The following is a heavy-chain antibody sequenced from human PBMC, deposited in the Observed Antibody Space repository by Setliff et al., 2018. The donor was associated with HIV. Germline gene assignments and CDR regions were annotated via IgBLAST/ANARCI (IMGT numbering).Heavy chain of an antibody. CDR3: ATRPRIAARPFGY. Sequence: SETLSLTCSVSGVSVGSGDYYWHWIRQHPEKALEWIGYIFHSGDTYYNPSLXXXISMSVDTYKNHXSLEXTSLTAAXXAVYYCATRPRIAARPFGYWGQG. CDR2: IFHSGDT. D-gene: IGHD6-6*01. V-gene: IGHV4-31*01. CDR1: GVSVGSGDYY. J-gene: IGHJ4*02.